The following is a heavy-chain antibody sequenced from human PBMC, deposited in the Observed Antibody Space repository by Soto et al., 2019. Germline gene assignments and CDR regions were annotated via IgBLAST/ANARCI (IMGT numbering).Heavy chain of an antibody. CDR1: GYSFAGYW. CDR3: ARQIYDSDTGPNFQYYFDS. Sequence: GESLKISCKGSGYSFAGYWITWVRQKPGKVLEWMGRIDPSDSQTYYSPSFRGHVTISVTKSITTVFLQWSSLRASDTAMYYCARQIYDSDTGPNFQYYFDSWGQGTPVPAPQ. D-gene: IGHD3-22*01. V-gene: IGHV5-10-1*01. CDR2: IDPSDSQT. J-gene: IGHJ4*02.